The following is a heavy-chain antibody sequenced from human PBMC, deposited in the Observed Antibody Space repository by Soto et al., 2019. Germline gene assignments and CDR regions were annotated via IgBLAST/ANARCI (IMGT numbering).Heavy chain of an antibody. CDR2: INTYSDRT. V-gene: IGHV1-18*04. Sequence: QVQLVQSGAEMKNPGASVKVSCKASGYTFINYGISWVRHAPGQGLEWLGRINTYSDRTNYAQEFQGRVSMTTEKYTSTVYMELRSLRSGDTAMYYCARDYTGRGYFDQWGQGSLVTVSS. CDR3: ARDYTGRGYFDQ. J-gene: IGHJ4*02. CDR1: GYTFINYG. D-gene: IGHD2-8*02.